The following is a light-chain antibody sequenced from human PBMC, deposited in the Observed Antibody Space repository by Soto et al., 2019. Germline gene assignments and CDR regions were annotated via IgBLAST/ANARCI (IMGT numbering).Light chain of an antibody. CDR2: AAS. CDR3: HQRSTYPLT. V-gene: IGKV1-17*01. Sequence: DIQMTQFPSSLSASVGDRVTITCRASQGIRNDLGWYQQKPGKAPKRLIYAASSLQSGVPSRFSGSGAGTEVTLAISSLQPQDSATFYCHQRSTYPLTFGQGTKVEIK. J-gene: IGKJ1*01. CDR1: QGIRND.